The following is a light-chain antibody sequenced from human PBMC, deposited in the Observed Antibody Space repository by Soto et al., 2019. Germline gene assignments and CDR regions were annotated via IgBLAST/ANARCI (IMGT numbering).Light chain of an antibody. V-gene: IGKV1-5*03. CDR1: QGISSW. J-gene: IGKJ1*01. CDR2: KAS. Sequence: IRICHSASTVPASIGDRATLTFRASQGISSWLAWYQQKPGKAPKLLIYKASSLESGVPSRFSGSGSGTEFSLTISSLQPDDFATYYCQHSNSYSEAFGQGTKVDIK. CDR3: QHSNSYSEA.